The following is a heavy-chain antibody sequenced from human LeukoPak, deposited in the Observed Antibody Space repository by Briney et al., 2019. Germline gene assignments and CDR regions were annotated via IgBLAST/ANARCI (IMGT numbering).Heavy chain of an antibody. CDR2: ISYDGSNK. CDR3: ARAVVKNYDFWSGYYSPNWFDP. Sequence: GRSLRLSCAASGFTFSSYAMHWVRQAPGKGLEWVAVISYDGSNKYYADSVKGRFTISRDNSKNTLYLQMNSLRAEDTAVYYCARAVVKNYDFWSGYYSPNWFDPWGQGTLVTVSS. CDR1: GFTFSSYA. D-gene: IGHD3-3*01. V-gene: IGHV3-30-3*01. J-gene: IGHJ5*02.